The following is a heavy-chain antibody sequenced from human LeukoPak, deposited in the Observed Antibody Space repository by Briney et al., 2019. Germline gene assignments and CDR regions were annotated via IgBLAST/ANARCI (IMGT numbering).Heavy chain of an antibody. D-gene: IGHD3-9*01. CDR1: GGSISSSSYY. CDR2: IYYSGST. Sequence: SETLSLTCTVSGGSISSSSYYWGWIRQPPGKGLEWIGSIYYSGSTYYNPSLKSRVTISVDTSKNQFSLKLSSVTAADTAVYYCARHVDILTGYYALNWFDPWGQGTLVTVSS. CDR3: ARHVDILTGYYALNWFDP. J-gene: IGHJ5*02. V-gene: IGHV4-39*01.